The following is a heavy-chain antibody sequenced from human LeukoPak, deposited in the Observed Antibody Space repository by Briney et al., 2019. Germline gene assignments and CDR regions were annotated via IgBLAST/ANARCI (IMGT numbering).Heavy chain of an antibody. V-gene: IGHV4-34*01. D-gene: IGHD3-22*01. CDR3: ARFQAKDDSSGYFVDY. CDR1: GGSFSGYY. CDR2: INHSGST. Sequence: SETLSLTCAVYGGSFSGYYWSWVRQPPGKGLEWIGEINHSGSTNYNPSLKSRVTISVDTSKNQFSLKLSSVTAADTAVYYCARFQAKDDSSGYFVDYWGQGTLVTVSS. J-gene: IGHJ4*02.